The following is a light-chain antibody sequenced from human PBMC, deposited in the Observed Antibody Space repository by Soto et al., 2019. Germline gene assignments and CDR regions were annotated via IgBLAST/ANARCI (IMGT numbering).Light chain of an antibody. J-gene: IGKJ2*01. V-gene: IGKV3-15*01. CDR3: FQYNNWPPGYI. CDR1: QSVGSD. Sequence: EIVMTQSPATLSVSPGERVPLSCRASQSVGSDLAWSQQRPGQPPRLLIYGASTWGTGIPARFSGSGSGTEFLLTISSLRSEDFAVYFCFQYNNWPPGYIFGQGTKLHI. CDR2: GAS.